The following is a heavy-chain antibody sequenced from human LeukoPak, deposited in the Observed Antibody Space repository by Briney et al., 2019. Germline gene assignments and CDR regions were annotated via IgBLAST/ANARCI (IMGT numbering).Heavy chain of an antibody. D-gene: IGHD3-16*02. Sequence: ASVKVSCKASGGTFSSYAISWVRQAPGQGLEWMGGIIPIFGTANYAQKFQGRVTITADKSTSTAYMELSSLRSEDTAVYYCARGNEEVIGIDYWGQGTLVTVSS. V-gene: IGHV1-69*06. CDR2: IIPIFGTA. CDR3: ARGNEEVIGIDY. CDR1: GGTFSSYA. J-gene: IGHJ4*02.